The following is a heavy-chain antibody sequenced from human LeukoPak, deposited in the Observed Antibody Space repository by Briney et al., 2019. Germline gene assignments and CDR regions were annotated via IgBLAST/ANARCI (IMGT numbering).Heavy chain of an antibody. D-gene: IGHD3-22*01. V-gene: IGHV4-30-4*08. CDR1: GGSISSGDYY. Sequence: SQTLSLTCTVSGGSISSGDYYWRWIRQPPGKGLEWIGYVYYSGSTYYNPSLKSRVTISVDMSKNQFSLRLTSVTAADTAVYYCARKNYYDSSGPNWLDPWGQGTLVTVSS. CDR2: VYYSGST. CDR3: ARKNYYDSSGPNWLDP. J-gene: IGHJ5*02.